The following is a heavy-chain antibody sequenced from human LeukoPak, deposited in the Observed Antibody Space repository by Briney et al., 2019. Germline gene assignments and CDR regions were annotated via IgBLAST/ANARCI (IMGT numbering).Heavy chain of an antibody. D-gene: IGHD3-22*01. Sequence: XVKVSCKASGGTFSSYAISWVRQAPGQGLEWMGRIIPIFGTASYAQKFQGRVTITTDESTSTAYMELSSLRSEDTALYYCASDYDSSGYYYPKFDYWGQGTLVTVSS. CDR1: GGTFSSYA. CDR3: ASDYDSSGYYYPKFDY. J-gene: IGHJ4*02. CDR2: IIPIFGTA. V-gene: IGHV1-69*05.